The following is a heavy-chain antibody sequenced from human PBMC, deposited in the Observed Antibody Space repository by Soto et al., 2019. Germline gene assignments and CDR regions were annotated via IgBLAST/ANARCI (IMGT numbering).Heavy chain of an antibody. CDR3: AGGETLAARRRRYYYGMDV. CDR2: IIPIFGTA. J-gene: IGHJ6*02. D-gene: IGHD6-6*01. V-gene: IGHV1-69*12. Sequence: QVQLVQSGAEVKKPGSSVKVSCKASGGTFSSYAISWVRQAPGQGLEWMGGIIPIFGTANYAQKFQGRVTLTAGESTRTAYMELSSLRSEDTAVYYCAGGETLAARRRRYYYGMDVWGQGTTVTVSS. CDR1: GGTFSSYA.